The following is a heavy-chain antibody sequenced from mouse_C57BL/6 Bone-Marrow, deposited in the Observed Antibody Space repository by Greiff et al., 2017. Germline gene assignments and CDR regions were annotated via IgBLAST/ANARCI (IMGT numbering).Heavy chain of an antibody. V-gene: IGHV1-80*01. J-gene: IGHJ1*03. D-gene: IGHD1-1*01. Sequence: QVQLQQSGAELVKPGASVKISCKASGYAFSSYWMNWVKQRPGTGLEWIGPIYPGDGDTNYNGKFKGKATLTADKSSSTAYMQLRSLTSEDSAVYFCASGYYGSSYGWYFDVWGTGTTVTVSS. CDR1: GYAFSSYW. CDR2: IYPGDGDT. CDR3: ASGYYGSSYGWYFDV.